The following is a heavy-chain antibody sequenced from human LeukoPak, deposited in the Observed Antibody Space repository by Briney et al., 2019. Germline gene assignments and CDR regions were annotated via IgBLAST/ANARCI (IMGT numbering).Heavy chain of an antibody. CDR1: GGSISSYY. D-gene: IGHD3-10*01. CDR3: ARVYYYGSGSYGFDP. J-gene: IGHJ5*02. V-gene: IGHV4-59*01. CDR2: IYYSGST. Sequence: KTSETLSLTCTVSGGSISSYYWSWIRQPPGKGLEWIGYIYYSGSTNYNPSLKSRVTISVDTSKNQFSLKLSSVTAADTAVYYCARVYYYGSGSYGFDPWGQGTLVTVSS.